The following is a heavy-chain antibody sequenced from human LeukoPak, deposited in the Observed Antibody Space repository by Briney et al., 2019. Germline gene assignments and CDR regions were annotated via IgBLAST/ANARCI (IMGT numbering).Heavy chain of an antibody. J-gene: IGHJ4*02. CDR3: ARGYGSGSPGDY. D-gene: IGHD3-10*01. CDR1: GLIDSNNY. V-gene: IGHV3-53*01. CDR2: IYSGGNT. Sequence: GGSLRLSCAASGLIDSNNYMSWVRQDPGKGLEWVSVIYSGGNTYYADSVKGRFTISRDNSKNTLYLQMSSLRAEDTAVYYCARGYGSGSPGDYWGQGTLVTVSS.